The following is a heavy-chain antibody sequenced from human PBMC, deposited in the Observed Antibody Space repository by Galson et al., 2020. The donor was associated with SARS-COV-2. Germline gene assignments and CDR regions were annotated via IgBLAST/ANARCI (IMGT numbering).Heavy chain of an antibody. CDR1: GYTLTELS. CDR3: ATGPAILASWFDP. J-gene: IGHJ5*02. CDR2: FDPEDGET. Sequence: ASVKVSWKVSGYTLTELSMHWVRQAPGKGLEWMGGFDPEDGETIYAQKFQGRVTMTEDTSTDTAYMELSSLRSEDTAVYYCATGPAILASWFDPWGQGTLVTVSS. D-gene: IGHD2-21*02. V-gene: IGHV1-24*01.